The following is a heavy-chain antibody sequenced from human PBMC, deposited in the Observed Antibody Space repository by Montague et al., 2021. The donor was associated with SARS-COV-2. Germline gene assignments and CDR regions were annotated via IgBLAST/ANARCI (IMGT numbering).Heavy chain of an antibody. V-gene: IGHV4-34*01. Sequence: SKTLSLTCTIHGGSFSGGSFSGFYWNWVRQAPGKGLECIGEINDSGSTHYKPSLRSRVTISVDKSDNQLSLSLRSVTAADTGVYYCARDASSSRWLRGRERYHFYPMDVWGQGTTVTVSS. CDR2: INDSGST. CDR3: ARDASSSRWLRGRERYHFYPMDV. J-gene: IGHJ6*02. CDR1: GGSFSGFY. D-gene: IGHD1-1*01.